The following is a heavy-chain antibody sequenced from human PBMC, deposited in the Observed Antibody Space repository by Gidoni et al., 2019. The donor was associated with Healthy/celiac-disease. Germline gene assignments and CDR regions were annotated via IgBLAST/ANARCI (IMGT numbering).Heavy chain of an antibody. V-gene: IGHV1-69*04. CDR2: IIPILGIA. J-gene: IGHJ4*02. Sequence: QVQLVQSGAEVKKPGSSVKVSCKASGGTFSSYAISWWRQAPGQGLEWMGRIIPILGIANYAQKFQGRVTITADKSTSTAYMELSSLRSEDTAVYYCARDPRGGSYGNRAQDDYWGQGTLVTVSS. CDR3: ARDPRGGSYGNRAQDDY. CDR1: GGTFSSYA. D-gene: IGHD1-26*01.